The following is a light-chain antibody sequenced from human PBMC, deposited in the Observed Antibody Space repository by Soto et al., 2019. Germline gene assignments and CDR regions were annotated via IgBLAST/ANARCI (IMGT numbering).Light chain of an antibody. CDR1: SSDVGTYSL. Sequence: QSVLTQPASVSGSPGQSITISCTGTSSDVGTYSLVSWYQQHPGEAPKLIIYVGSKRPSGVSNRFSGSKSVNTASLTISGLRAEDEADYYCCSYAGGLTSAGYVFGTATKVTVL. V-gene: IGLV2-23*01. CDR3: CSYAGGLTSAGYV. CDR2: VGS. J-gene: IGLJ1*01.